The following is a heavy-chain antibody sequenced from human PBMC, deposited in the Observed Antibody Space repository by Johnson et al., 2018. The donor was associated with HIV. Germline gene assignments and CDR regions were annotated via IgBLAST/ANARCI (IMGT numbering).Heavy chain of an antibody. V-gene: IGHV3-30*02. D-gene: IGHD1-26*01. Sequence: QVQLVESGGGLIQPGGSLRLSCAASGFTFSCYDVHWVRQAPGKGLEWVANIKQDGSEKYYADSVKGRFTISRDNSKNTLYLQMNSLRAEDTAVYYCAKSGFSGSYQGAYDIWGQGTMVTVSS. J-gene: IGHJ3*02. CDR2: IKQDGSEK. CDR1: GFTFSCYD. CDR3: AKSGFSGSYQGAYDI.